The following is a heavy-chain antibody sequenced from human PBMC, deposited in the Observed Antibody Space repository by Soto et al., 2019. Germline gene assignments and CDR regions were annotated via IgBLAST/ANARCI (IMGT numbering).Heavy chain of an antibody. J-gene: IGHJ4*02. CDR1: GFSLSTSGVG. D-gene: IGHD6-19*01. V-gene: IGHV2-5*02. Sequence: QITLKESGPTLVKPTQTLTLTCTFSGFSLSTSGVGVGWIRQPPGKALEWLALIYWDDDKRYSPSLKSRLTIPKDPSKHQVVLTMTNMDPVDTATYYCAHRLGLYSSGWQVPFDYWGQGTLVTVSS. CDR2: IYWDDDK. CDR3: AHRLGLYSSGWQVPFDY.